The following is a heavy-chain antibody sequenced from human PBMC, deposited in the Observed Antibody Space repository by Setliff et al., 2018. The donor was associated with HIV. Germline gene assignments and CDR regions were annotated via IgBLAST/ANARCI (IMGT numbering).Heavy chain of an antibody. CDR3: ARCYYNFWSGYPLDYMDV. D-gene: IGHD3-3*01. J-gene: IGHJ6*03. CDR1: AGSIRSSTYY. CDR2: IYYSGST. V-gene: IGHV4-39*01. Sequence: PSETLSLTCTVSAGSIRSSTYYWAWIRQPPGKGLERIGTIYYSGSTYYNPSLKSRATISVDTSKNQFSLKLSSVTAADTAVYYCARCYYNFWSGYPLDYMDVWGKGTTVTVSS.